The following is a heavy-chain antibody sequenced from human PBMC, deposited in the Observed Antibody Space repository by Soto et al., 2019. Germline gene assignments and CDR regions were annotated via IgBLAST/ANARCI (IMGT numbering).Heavy chain of an antibody. CDR2: IYWDDDK. D-gene: IGHD3-16*01. CDR3: AHRLRGGLDGAFDM. CDR1: GFSLSTSGVG. Sequence: QITLKESGPTLVKPTQTLTLTCTFSGFSLSTSGVGVGWIRQPPGKALEWLALIYWDDDKRYSPSMKSRLTITKATSRDQVVLTVINTDPVDTATYYCAHRLRGGLDGAFDMWGQGTMVTVCS. J-gene: IGHJ3*02. V-gene: IGHV2-5*02.